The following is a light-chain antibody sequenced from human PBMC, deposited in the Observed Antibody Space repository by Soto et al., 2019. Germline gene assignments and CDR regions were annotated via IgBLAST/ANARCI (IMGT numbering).Light chain of an antibody. V-gene: IGKV4-1*01. CDR3: QQYYSTPPT. Sequence: DIVMTQSPDPLAVSLGERATIDCKSSQNILYSSNNKNYLAWYQQKPGQPPKLLIYWASTRESGVPDRFSGSGSGADFTLTISSLQAEDVAVYYCQQYYSTPPTFGQGTKVEIK. J-gene: IGKJ1*01. CDR2: WAS. CDR1: QNILYSSNNKNY.